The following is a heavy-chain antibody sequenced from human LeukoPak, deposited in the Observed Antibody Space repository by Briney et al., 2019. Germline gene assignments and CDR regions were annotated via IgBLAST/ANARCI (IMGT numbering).Heavy chain of an antibody. J-gene: IGHJ6*03. D-gene: IGHD1-26*01. CDR2: IRYDGSNK. V-gene: IGHV3-30*02. CDR3: AKGSGWEVSYYYYYMDV. Sequence: GGSLRLSCAASGFTFSSYGMHWVRQAPGQGLEWVAFIRYDGSNKYYVGSVKGRFTISRDNSKNTLYLQMNSLRAEDTAVYYCAKGSGWEVSYYYYYMDVWGKGTTVTISS. CDR1: GFTFSSYG.